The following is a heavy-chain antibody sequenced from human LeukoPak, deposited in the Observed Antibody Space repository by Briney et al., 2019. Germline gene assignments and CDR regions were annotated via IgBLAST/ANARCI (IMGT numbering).Heavy chain of an antibody. CDR2: INPSGGST. J-gene: IGHJ4*02. Sequence: GASVKVSCKASGYTFTSYYMHWVRQAPGQGLEWMGIINPSGGSTSYAQKFQGRVTMTRDTSTSTVYMELSSLRSEDTAVYYCARETYYYDRSGKGFDYWGQGTLVTVSS. CDR3: ARETYYYDRSGKGFDY. CDR1: GYTFTSYY. V-gene: IGHV1-46*01. D-gene: IGHD3-22*01.